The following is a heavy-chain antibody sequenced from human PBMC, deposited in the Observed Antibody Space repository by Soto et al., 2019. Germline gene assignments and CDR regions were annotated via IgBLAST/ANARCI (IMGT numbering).Heavy chain of an antibody. V-gene: IGHV1-69*13. Sequence: GASVKVSCKASGGTFSSYAISWVRQATGQGLEWMGGIIPIFGTANYAQKFQGRVTITADESTSTAYMELSSLRSEDTAVYYCARVRAARPNYYYGMDVWGQGTTVTVSS. CDR2: IIPIFGTA. J-gene: IGHJ6*02. CDR3: ARVRAARPNYYYGMDV. D-gene: IGHD6-6*01. CDR1: GGTFSSYA.